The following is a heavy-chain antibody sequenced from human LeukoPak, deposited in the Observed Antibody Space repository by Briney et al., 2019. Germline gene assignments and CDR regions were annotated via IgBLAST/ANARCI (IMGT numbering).Heavy chain of an antibody. Sequence: ASVKVSCKASGYTFTSYGISWVRQAPGQGLEWMGWISAYNGNTNYAQKLQGRVTMTTDTSTSTAYMELRSLRSDDTAMYYCARDMTYYYGSGSHYWGQGTLVTVSS. D-gene: IGHD3-10*01. CDR2: ISAYNGNT. CDR3: ARDMTYYYGSGSHY. CDR1: GYTFTSYG. J-gene: IGHJ4*02. V-gene: IGHV1-18*01.